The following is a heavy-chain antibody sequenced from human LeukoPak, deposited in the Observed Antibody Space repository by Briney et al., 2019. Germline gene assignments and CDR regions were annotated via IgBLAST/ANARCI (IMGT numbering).Heavy chain of an antibody. CDR2: ISSSSSYI. CDR3: ARDHPGYSYGRDY. J-gene: IGHJ4*02. D-gene: IGHD5-18*01. Sequence: GGPLRLSCAASGFTFSSYSMTWVRQAPGKGLEWVSSISSSSSYIYYADSVKGRFTISRDNAKNSLYLQMNSLRAEDTAVYYCARDHPGYSYGRDYWGQGTLVTVSS. CDR1: GFTFSSYS. V-gene: IGHV3-21*01.